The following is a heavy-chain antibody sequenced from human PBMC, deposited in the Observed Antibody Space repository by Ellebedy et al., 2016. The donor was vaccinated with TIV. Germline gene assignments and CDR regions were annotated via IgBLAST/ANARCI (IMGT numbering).Heavy chain of an antibody. CDR2: INPSGGST. D-gene: IGHD1-26*01. J-gene: IGHJ6*02. CDR3: ARDSENGLDV. V-gene: IGHV1-46*04. CDR1: GYTFTSYY. Sequence: TSVKVSCKATGYTFTSYYMDWVRQAPGQGLEWMGIINPSGGSTTYAQKLQGRVNMTREKSTRTFYMELSGLRSEDTAVYYCARDSENGLDVWGQGTQVTVSS.